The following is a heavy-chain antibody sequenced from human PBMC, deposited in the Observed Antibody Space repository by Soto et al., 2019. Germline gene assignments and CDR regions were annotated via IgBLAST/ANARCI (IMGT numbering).Heavy chain of an antibody. Sequence: PGESLKIYCKGSGYSFTGYWISWVRQMPGKGLEWMGRIDPSDSYTNYSPSFQGHVTISADKSISTAYLQWSSLKASDTAMYYCATEAATHDYWGQGTLVTVSS. CDR1: GYSFTGYW. J-gene: IGHJ4*02. CDR2: IDPSDSYT. CDR3: ATEAATHDY. D-gene: IGHD6-13*01. V-gene: IGHV5-10-1*01.